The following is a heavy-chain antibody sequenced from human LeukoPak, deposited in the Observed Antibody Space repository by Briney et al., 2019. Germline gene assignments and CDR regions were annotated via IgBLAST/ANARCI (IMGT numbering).Heavy chain of an antibody. CDR2: IKQDGSEK. D-gene: IGHD1-14*01. V-gene: IGHV3-7*01. CDR3: AREAFHDHGPSYMDV. J-gene: IGHJ6*03. Sequence: PGGSLRLSCAASGFTFSSYWMSWVRQAPGKGLEWVANIKQDGSEKYYVDSVKGRFTISRDNAKNSLYLQMNSLRAEDTAVYYCAREAFHDHGPSYMDVWGKGTTVTVSS. CDR1: GFTFSSYW.